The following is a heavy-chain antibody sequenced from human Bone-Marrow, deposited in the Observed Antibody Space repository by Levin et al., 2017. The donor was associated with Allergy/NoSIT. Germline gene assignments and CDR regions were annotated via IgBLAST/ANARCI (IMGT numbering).Heavy chain of an antibody. V-gene: IGHV3-74*01. CDR2: ISSDGND. CDR1: GFTFSSAG. CDR3: VRDGGYNFDY. J-gene: IGHJ4*02. Sequence: QPGGSLRLSCAASGFTFSSAGMDWVRQAPGQGLVWVSGISSDGNDFYADSVRGRFTISRDNAKNALYLQMNSLRVEDVAVYYCVRDGGYNFDYWGQGTLVTVSS. D-gene: IGHD3-16*01.